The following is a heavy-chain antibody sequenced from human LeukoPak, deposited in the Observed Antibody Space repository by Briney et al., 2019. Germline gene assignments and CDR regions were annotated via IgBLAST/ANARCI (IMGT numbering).Heavy chain of an antibody. V-gene: IGHV6-1*01. J-gene: IGHJ4*02. Sequence: SQTLSLTCAISGDSVSSNSASWNWIRQSPSRCLEWQGRKYYRLKWNNDYAVSAKSRITINPDTSKNHFSLQPNSVTTADRAAYCCASTSIAAAGTFDYWGQGTLVTVSS. CDR1: GDSVSSNSAS. CDR3: ASTSIAAAGTFDY. CDR2: KYYRLKWNN. D-gene: IGHD6-13*01.